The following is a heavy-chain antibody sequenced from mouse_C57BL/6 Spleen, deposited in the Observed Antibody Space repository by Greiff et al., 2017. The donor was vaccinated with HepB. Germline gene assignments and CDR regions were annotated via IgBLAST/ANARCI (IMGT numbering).Heavy chain of an antibody. D-gene: IGHD1-1*01. J-gene: IGHJ3*01. CDR1: GYTFTDYY. CDR3: ARGITTVVAPAY. Sequence: EVQLQQSGPELVKPGASVKISCKASGYTFTDYYMNWVKQSHGKSLEWIGDINPNNGGTSYNQKFKGKATLTVDKSSSTAYMELRSLTSEDSAVYYCARGITTVVAPAYWGQGTLVTVSA. CDR2: INPNNGGT. V-gene: IGHV1-26*01.